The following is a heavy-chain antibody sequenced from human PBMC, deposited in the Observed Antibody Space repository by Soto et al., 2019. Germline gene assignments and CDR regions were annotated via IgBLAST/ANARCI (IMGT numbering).Heavy chain of an antibody. CDR1: GGTFSSYA. CDR3: ARGTPFGGDYVPRYFDY. D-gene: IGHD4-17*01. J-gene: IGHJ4*02. Sequence: ASVKVSCKASGGTFSSYAISWVRQAPGQGLEWMGGIIPIFGTANYAQKFQGRVTITADESTSTAYMELSSLRSEDTAVYYCARGTPFGGDYVPRYFDYWGQGTLVTVSS. CDR2: IIPIFGTA. V-gene: IGHV1-69*13.